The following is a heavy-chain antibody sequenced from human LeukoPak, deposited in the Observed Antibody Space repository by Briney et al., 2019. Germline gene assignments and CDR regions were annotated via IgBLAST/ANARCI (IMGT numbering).Heavy chain of an antibody. V-gene: IGHV3-7*01. CDR3: ARDNWGTLQYYYYGMDV. CDR2: IKQDGSEK. Sequence: GGSLRLSRAASGFTFSSYWMSWVRQAPGKGLEWVANIKQDGSEKYYVDSVKGRFTISRDNAKNSLYLQMNSLRAEDTAVYYCARDNWGTLQYYYYGMDVWGQGTTVTVSS. J-gene: IGHJ6*02. D-gene: IGHD7-27*01. CDR1: GFTFSSYW.